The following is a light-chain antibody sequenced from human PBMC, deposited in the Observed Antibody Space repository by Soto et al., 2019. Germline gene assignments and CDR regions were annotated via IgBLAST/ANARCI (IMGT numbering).Light chain of an antibody. Sequence: DIQLAQYPSTLSASVGDTFTVTCRASQSFSGWFAWYQQKPGEAPKLLIYDASALPRGVPSRFSGSGSGTKFTLTIASLQPDDFATYYCQQYETFSGTFGPGTKVDI. J-gene: IGKJ1*01. CDR2: DAS. CDR1: QSFSGW. CDR3: QQYETFSGT. V-gene: IGKV1-5*01.